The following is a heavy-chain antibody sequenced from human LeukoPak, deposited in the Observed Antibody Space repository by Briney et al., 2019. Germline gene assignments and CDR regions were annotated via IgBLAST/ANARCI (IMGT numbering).Heavy chain of an antibody. CDR1: GFRFSDYG. D-gene: IGHD1-20*01. CDR2: IWYDRGKK. Sequence: PGGSLRLSCAASGFRFSDYGMHWVRQAPGKGLEWVAVIWYDRGKKFYADSVEGRFTISSDNSKNTLFLQMNSLRDEDTAVYYCAKGDNYKPLYFDNWGQGSLVTVPA. J-gene: IGHJ4*02. V-gene: IGHV3-33*06. CDR3: AKGDNYKPLYFDN.